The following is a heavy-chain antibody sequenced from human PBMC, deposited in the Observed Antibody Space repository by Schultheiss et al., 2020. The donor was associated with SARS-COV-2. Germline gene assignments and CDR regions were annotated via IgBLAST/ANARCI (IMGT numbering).Heavy chain of an antibody. V-gene: IGHV4-59*12. D-gene: IGHD1-26*01. J-gene: IGHJ4*02. CDR3: ARDSGSGRYGY. CDR2: IYHSGST. CDR1: GGSISSYY. Sequence: SETLSLTCTVSGGSISSYYWSWIRQPPGKGLEWIGYIYHSGSTYYNPSLKSRVTISVDRSKNQFSLKLSSVTAADTAVYYCARDSGSGRYGYWGQGTLVTVSS.